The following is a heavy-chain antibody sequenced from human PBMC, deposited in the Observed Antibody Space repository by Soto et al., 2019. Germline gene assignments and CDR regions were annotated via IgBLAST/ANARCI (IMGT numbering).Heavy chain of an antibody. J-gene: IGHJ4*02. CDR2: IIPIFGTA. D-gene: IGHD3-3*01. CDR1: GGTFSSYA. Sequence: SVKVSCKAPGGTFSSYAISWVRQAPGQGLEWMGGIIPIFGTANYAQKFQGRVTITADESTSTAYMELSSLRSEDTAVYYCASSITIFGVVILPLFDYWGQGTLVTVSS. V-gene: IGHV1-69*13. CDR3: ASSITIFGVVILPLFDY.